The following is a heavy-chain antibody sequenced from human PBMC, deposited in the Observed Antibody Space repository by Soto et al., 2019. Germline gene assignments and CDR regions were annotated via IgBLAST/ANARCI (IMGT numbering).Heavy chain of an antibody. CDR2: ISGSGGST. Sequence: GGSLRLSCAASGFTFSSYAMSWVRQAPGKGLEWVSAISGSGGSTYYADSVKGRFTISRDNSKNTLYLQMNSLRAEDTAVYYCAKDRPMSVVVVAAASPYNWFDPWGQGTLVTVSS. CDR3: AKDRPMSVVVVAAASPYNWFDP. CDR1: GFTFSSYA. V-gene: IGHV3-23*01. D-gene: IGHD2-15*01. J-gene: IGHJ5*02.